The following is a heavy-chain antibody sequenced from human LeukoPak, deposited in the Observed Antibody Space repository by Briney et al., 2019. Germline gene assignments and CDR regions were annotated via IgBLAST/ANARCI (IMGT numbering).Heavy chain of an antibody. J-gene: IGHJ4*02. CDR3: ARNENSGWGYFDY. CDR1: GFTVSSNY. D-gene: IGHD5-12*01. CDR2: IYSGGST. V-gene: IGHV3-53*01. Sequence: GGSLRLSCAASGFTVSSNYMSWVRQAPGKGLEWVSVIYSGGSTYYADSVKGRFTISRDNSKDTLYLQMNSLRAEDTAVYYCARNENSGWGYFDYWGQGTLVTVSS.